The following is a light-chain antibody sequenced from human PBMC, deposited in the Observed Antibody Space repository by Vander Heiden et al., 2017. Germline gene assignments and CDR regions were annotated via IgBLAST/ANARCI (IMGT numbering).Light chain of an antibody. CDR3: RQYGSAVT. Sequence: EIVLTQSPGTLALPPGETATLSCRASQSVSSSYLAWYQQKPGQAPRLLIYGASSRATGIPDRFSGSGSGTNSTLTISRLGPENFAVYYSRQYGSAVTFGQGTRLEIK. J-gene: IGKJ2*01. CDR1: QSVSSSY. V-gene: IGKV3-20*01. CDR2: GAS.